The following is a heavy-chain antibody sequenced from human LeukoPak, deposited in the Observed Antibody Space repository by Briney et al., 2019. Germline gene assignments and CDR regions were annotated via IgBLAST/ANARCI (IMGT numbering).Heavy chain of an antibody. CDR1: GGSISSGSYY. D-gene: IGHD3-10*01. V-gene: IGHV4-61*02. CDR3: ARGSGHYYDSGSYFDAEYFHH. J-gene: IGHJ1*01. CDR2: IYTSGST. Sequence: NPSETLSLTCTVSGGSISSGSYYWSWIRQPAGKGLEWIGRIYTSGSTNYNPSLKSRVTISVDTSKNQFSLKLSSVTAADTAVYYCARGSGHYYDSGSYFDAEYFHHWGQGTLVTVSS.